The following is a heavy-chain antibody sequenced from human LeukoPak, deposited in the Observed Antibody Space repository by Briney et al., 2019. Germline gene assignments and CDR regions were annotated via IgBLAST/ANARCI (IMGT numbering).Heavy chain of an antibody. CDR1: GGTFSTYY. Sequence: SETLSLTCAVYGGTFSTYYWGWIRQPPGKGLEWIGEINHSGSTNYNPSLKSRVTISVDTSKNQFSLKLSSVTAADTAVYYGARQTNYIAARRTYYYYMDVWGKGTTVTGSS. J-gene: IGHJ6*03. CDR2: INHSGST. V-gene: IGHV4-34*01. D-gene: IGHD6-6*01. CDR3: ARQTNYIAARRTYYYYMDV.